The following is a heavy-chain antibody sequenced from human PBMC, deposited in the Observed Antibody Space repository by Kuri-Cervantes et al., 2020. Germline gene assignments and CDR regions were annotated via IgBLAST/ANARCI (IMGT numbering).Heavy chain of an antibody. CDR2: INQDGSEE. CDR1: GFTFSSYW. CDR3: AREGDVVVVPADKGGFDY. J-gene: IGHJ4*02. Sequence: GGSLRLSCAASGFTFSSYWMSRVRQAPGKGLEWVANINQDGSEEFYVDSVKGRFTISRDNAKNSVHLQMNSLRAEDTAVYYCAREGDVVVVPADKGGFDYWGQGTLVTVSS. D-gene: IGHD2-2*01. V-gene: IGHV3-7*01.